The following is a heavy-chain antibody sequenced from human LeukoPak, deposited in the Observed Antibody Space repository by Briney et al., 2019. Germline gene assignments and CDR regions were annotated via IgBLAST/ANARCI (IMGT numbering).Heavy chain of an antibody. CDR2: ITSSHTT. Sequence: GGSLRHSCVASGFTFNSYAMDWIRQTPGKGLEWVSGITSSHTTYYADSVKGRFTISRDNSKNTLSLQIDSLTIEDTAIYYCVKPSGDYDYFDSWGQGALVTVSS. D-gene: IGHD4-17*01. J-gene: IGHJ4*02. V-gene: IGHV3-23*01. CDR3: VKPSGDYDYFDS. CDR1: GFTFNSYA.